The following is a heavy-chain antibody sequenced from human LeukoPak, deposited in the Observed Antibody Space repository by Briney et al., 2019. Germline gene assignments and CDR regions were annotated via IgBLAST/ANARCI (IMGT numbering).Heavy chain of an antibody. J-gene: IGHJ6*02. CDR1: GYTFTSYG. CDR3: ARGAMVIWSANYYGMDV. V-gene: IGHV1-18*01. D-gene: IGHD3-22*01. Sequence: ASVKVSCKASGYTFTSYGISWVRQAPGQGLEWTGWISAYNGNTNYAQKLQGRVTMTTDTSTSTAYMELRSLRSDDTAVYYCARGAMVIWSANYYGMDVWGQGTTVTVSS. CDR2: ISAYNGNT.